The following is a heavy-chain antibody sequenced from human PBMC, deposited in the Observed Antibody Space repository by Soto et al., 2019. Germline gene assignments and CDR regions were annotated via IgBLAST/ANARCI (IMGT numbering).Heavy chain of an antibody. J-gene: IGHJ4*02. CDR1: GFTFSSYG. CDR2: ISYDGSNK. V-gene: IGHV3-30*18. Sequence: GGSLRLSCAASGFTFSSYGMHWVRQAPGKGLEWVAVISYDGSNKYYADSVKGRFTISRDNSKNTLYLQMNSLRAEDTAVYYCAKEADPYYFDYWGQGTLVTVSS. CDR3: AKEADPYYFDY.